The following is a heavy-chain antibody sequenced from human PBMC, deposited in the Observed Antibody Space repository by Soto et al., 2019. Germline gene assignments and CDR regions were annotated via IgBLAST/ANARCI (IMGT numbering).Heavy chain of an antibody. V-gene: IGHV4-59*08. CDR2: MGYNGFT. CDR3: ARQGFGELHGLVDV. D-gene: IGHD3-10*01. Sequence: QVQLQESGPELVKPSETLSLTCTISGGPMNNYYCSWFRQPRGQGLEWIGYMGYNGFTRYNPSLRSRVAISLDTAKNQFSLNLSSVTAADTALYYCARQGFGELHGLVDVWGQGITVTVSS. J-gene: IGHJ6*02. CDR1: GGPMNNYY.